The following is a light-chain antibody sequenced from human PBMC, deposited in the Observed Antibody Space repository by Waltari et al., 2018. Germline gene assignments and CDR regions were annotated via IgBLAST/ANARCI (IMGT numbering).Light chain of an antibody. V-gene: IGLV2-14*03. CDR1: HDDIGAYNY. CDR2: YVS. J-gene: IGLJ2*01. Sequence: QSALTQPASVSGSPGQSITISCTGTHDDIGAYNYVSWYQLHPGQAPKLIIYYVSKRPSGVSDRFSGSKSANTASLTISDLQAEDDNDYYCSSYTTGRTVVIFGGGTKLTVL. CDR3: SSYTTGRTVVI.